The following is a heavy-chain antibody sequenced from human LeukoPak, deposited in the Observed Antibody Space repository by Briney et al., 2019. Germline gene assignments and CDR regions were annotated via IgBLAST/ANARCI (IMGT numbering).Heavy chain of an antibody. D-gene: IGHD5-18*01. Sequence: WASVKVSCKVSGKTLSDLSILWLRQPPGKGLEWLGGSDPEDGERIYAQMFQGRVTMTEDTSIDTAYMELSSLRSEDTAVYYCVTGFTTMAVDYFDYWGQGTLVTVSP. CDR2: SDPEDGER. CDR1: GKTLSDLS. J-gene: IGHJ4*02. V-gene: IGHV1-24*01. CDR3: VTGFTTMAVDYFDY.